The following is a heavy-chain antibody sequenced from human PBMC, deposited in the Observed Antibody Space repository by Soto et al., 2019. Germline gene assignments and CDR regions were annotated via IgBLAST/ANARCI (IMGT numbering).Heavy chain of an antibody. D-gene: IGHD6-13*01. Sequence: SETLSLTCTVSGGSISSYYWSWIRQPPGKGLEWIGYIYYSGSTNYNPSLKSRVTISVDTSKNQFSLKLSFVTAADTAVYYCARADSSSWYRSAFDIWGQGTMVTVSS. CDR3: ARADSSSWYRSAFDI. CDR1: GGSISSYY. CDR2: IYYSGST. J-gene: IGHJ3*02. V-gene: IGHV4-59*01.